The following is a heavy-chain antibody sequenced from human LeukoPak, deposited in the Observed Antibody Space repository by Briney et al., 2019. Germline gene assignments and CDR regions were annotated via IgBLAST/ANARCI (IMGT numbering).Heavy chain of an antibody. J-gene: IGHJ4*02. Sequence: SVKVSCKASGYTFTSYYMHWVRQAPGQGLEWMGGIIPIFGTANYAQKFQGRVTITADESTSTAYMELSSLRSEDTAVYYCARKFLGSRGYYFDYWGQGTLVTVSS. CDR1: GYTFTSYY. CDR2: IIPIFGTA. V-gene: IGHV1-69*13. D-gene: IGHD3-10*01. CDR3: ARKFLGSRGYYFDY.